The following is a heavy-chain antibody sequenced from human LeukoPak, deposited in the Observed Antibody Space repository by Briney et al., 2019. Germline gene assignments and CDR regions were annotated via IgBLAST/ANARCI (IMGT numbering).Heavy chain of an antibody. D-gene: IGHD3-22*01. CDR1: GYTSTGYY. Sequence: ASVKVSCKASGYTSTGYYMHWVRQAPGQGLEWMGRINPNSGGTNYAQKFQGRVTMTRDTSISTAYMELSRLRSDDTAVYYCARAYDSSGYYYAYWGQGTLVTVSS. CDR3: ARAYDSSGYYYAY. J-gene: IGHJ4*02. V-gene: IGHV1-2*06. CDR2: INPNSGGT.